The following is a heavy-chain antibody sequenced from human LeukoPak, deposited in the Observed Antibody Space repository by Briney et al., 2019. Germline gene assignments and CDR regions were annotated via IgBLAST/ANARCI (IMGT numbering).Heavy chain of an antibody. CDR2: INHSGST. V-gene: IGHV4-34*01. CDR3: ASLIYYDSSGYQDY. D-gene: IGHD3-22*01. J-gene: IGHJ4*02. Sequence: KPSETLSLTCAVYGGSFSGYYWSWIRQPPGKGLEWIGEINHSGSTNYNPSLKSRVTISVDTSKNQFSLKLSSVTAADTAVYYCASLIYYDSSGYQDYWGQGTLVTVSS. CDR1: GGSFSGYY.